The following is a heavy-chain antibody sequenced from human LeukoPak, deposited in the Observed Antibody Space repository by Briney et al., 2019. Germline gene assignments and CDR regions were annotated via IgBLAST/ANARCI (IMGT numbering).Heavy chain of an antibody. Sequence: ASVKVSCKASGGTFSSYAISWVRQAPGQGLEWMGGIIPIFGTANYAQKFQGRVTITADKSTSTAYMELSSLRSEDTAVYYCARQTYCTSTSCHYYYYYMDVWGTGTTVTISS. CDR1: GGTFSSYA. J-gene: IGHJ6*03. D-gene: IGHD2-2*01. V-gene: IGHV1-69*06. CDR2: IIPIFGTA. CDR3: ARQTYCTSTSCHYYYYYMDV.